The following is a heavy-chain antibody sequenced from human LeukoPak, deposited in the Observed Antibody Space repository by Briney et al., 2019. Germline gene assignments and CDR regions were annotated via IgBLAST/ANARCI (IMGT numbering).Heavy chain of an antibody. J-gene: IGHJ3*02. D-gene: IGHD3-10*01. V-gene: IGHV3-53*01. CDR1: GFTVSSNY. CDR3: ATVHINRGLSWLGPVRDVFDI. Sequence: GGSLRLSCAASGFTVSSNYMSWVRQAPGKGLEWVSVIYSGGSTYYADSVKGRFTISRDNSKNTLYLQMNSLRAEDTAVYYCATVHINRGLSWLGPVRDVFDIWGQGTMVTVSS. CDR2: IYSGGST.